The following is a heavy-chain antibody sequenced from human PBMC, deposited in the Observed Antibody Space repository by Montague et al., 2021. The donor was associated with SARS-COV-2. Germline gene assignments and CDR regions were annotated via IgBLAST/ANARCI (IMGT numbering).Heavy chain of an antibody. CDR2: IDDSGTT. J-gene: IGHJ6*02. CDR3: ARNAYNHYGLDV. CDR1: GGSLSTYY. D-gene: IGHD1-14*01. Sequence: SETLSLTCSVSGGSLSTYYWSWIRQPPGKGLKWIGYIDDSGTTRYNPSLRSRATISLDLSKNQFSLDLNSVTAADTAVYYCARNAYNHYGLDVWGQGTTVTASS. V-gene: IGHV4-59*08.